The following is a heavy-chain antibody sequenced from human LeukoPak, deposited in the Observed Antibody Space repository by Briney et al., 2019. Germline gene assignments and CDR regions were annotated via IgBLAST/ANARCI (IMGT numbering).Heavy chain of an antibody. CDR3: ARETPRIAVAGSFDY. V-gene: IGHV3-11*04. CDR1: GFTFSDYY. D-gene: IGHD6-19*01. Sequence: GGSLRLSCAASGFTFSDYYMSWIRQAPGKGLEWVSYISSSGSTIYYADSVKGRFTISRDNAKNSLYLQMNSLRAEDTAVYYCARETPRIAVAGSFDYWGQGTLVAVSS. J-gene: IGHJ4*02. CDR2: ISSSGSTI.